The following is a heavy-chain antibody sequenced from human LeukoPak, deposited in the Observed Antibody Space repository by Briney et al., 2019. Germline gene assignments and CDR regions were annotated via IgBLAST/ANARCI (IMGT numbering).Heavy chain of an antibody. D-gene: IGHD2-2*01. CDR3: AREAEIVVVPAAPNYYYYYGMDV. Sequence: SVKLSCKASGYTFTSYGISWVRQAPRPGLEWMGCISAYNGNTNYAQKLQGRVTMTTDTSTSTAYMELRSLRSDDTAVYYCAREAEIVVVPAAPNYYYYYGMDVWGKGTTVTVSS. J-gene: IGHJ6*04. V-gene: IGHV1-18*04. CDR1: GYTFTSYG. CDR2: ISAYNGNT.